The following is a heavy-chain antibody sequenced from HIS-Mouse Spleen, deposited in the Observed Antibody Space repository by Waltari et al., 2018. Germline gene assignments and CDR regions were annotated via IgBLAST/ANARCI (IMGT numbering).Heavy chain of an antibody. CDR1: GFPFSSYS. J-gene: IGHJ5*02. Sequence: EVQLVESGGGLVKPGGSLRLSCAASGFPFSSYSMNWVRQAPGKGLEWVSSISSSSYIYYADSVKGRFTISRDNAKNSLYLQMNSLRAEDTAVYYCARDPSGYDNHWGQGTLVTVSS. V-gene: IGHV3-21*01. CDR2: ISSSSYI. CDR3: ARDPSGYDNH. D-gene: IGHD5-12*01.